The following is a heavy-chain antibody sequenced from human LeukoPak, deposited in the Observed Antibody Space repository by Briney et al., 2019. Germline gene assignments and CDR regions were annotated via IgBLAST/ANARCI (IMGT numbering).Heavy chain of an antibody. D-gene: IGHD4-17*01. J-gene: IGHJ4*02. Sequence: SQTLSLTCAISGDSVSSNSAAWNWIRQSPSRGLEWLGRTYYRSKWYNDYAVSVKSRITINPDTSKNQCSLQLNSVTPEDTAVYYCARVGDYGDYHPFDYWGQGTLVTVSS. CDR2: TYYRSKWYN. CDR3: ARVGDYGDYHPFDY. V-gene: IGHV6-1*01. CDR1: GDSVSSNSAA.